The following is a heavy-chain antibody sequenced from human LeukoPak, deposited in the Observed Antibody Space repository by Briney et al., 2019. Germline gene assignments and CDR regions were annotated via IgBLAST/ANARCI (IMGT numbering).Heavy chain of an antibody. CDR1: GFTFSSYA. J-gene: IGHJ3*02. CDR3: ARVVRYFGAFDI. CDR2: ISYDGSNK. V-gene: IGHV3-30*04. D-gene: IGHD3-9*01. Sequence: GGSLRLSCAASGFTFSSYAMHWVRQAPGKGLEWVAVISYDGSNKYYADSVKGRFTISRDNSKNTLYLQMNSLRAEDTAVYYCARVVRYFGAFDIWGQGTMVTVSS.